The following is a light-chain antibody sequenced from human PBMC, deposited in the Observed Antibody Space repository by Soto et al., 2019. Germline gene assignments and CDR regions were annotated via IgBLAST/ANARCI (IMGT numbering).Light chain of an antibody. CDR1: SSDVGGYNY. CDR2: DVS. V-gene: IGLV2-14*01. CDR3: SSYTSSSTVV. Sequence: QSALTQPASVSGSPGQSITISCTGTSSDVGGYNYVSWYQQHPGKAPKLMIYDVSNRPSGVSIRFSGSKSGNTASPTISGLQAEDEADYYCSSYTSSSTVVFGGGTKLTVL. J-gene: IGLJ2*01.